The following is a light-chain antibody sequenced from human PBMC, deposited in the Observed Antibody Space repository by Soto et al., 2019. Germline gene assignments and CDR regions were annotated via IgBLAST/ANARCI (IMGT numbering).Light chain of an antibody. J-gene: IGLJ1*01. Sequence: QSALTQPPSASGSPGQSVTISCTGTSSDVGAYYYVSWYQQHPGKAPKLMIYDVSKRPSGVPDRFSGSKSGNTASLIVSGLQAEDEAYYYCSSYAGSNNFVFGTGTKLTVL. CDR3: SSYAGSNNFV. CDR1: SSDVGAYYY. CDR2: DVS. V-gene: IGLV2-8*01.